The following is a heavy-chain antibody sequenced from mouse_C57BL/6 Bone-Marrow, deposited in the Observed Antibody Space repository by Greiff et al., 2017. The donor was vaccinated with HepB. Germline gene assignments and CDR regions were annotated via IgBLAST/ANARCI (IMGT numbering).Heavy chain of an antibody. V-gene: IGHV3-6*01. CDR1: GYSITSGYY. Sequence: EVKLQESGPGLVKPSQSLSLTCSVTGYSITSGYYWNWIRQFPGNKLEWMGYISYDGSNNYNPSLKNRISITRDTSKNQFFLKLNSVTTEDTATYYCARGPITTVVDLFDYWGQGTTLTVSS. CDR3: ARGPITTVVDLFDY. CDR2: ISYDGSN. D-gene: IGHD1-1*01. J-gene: IGHJ2*01.